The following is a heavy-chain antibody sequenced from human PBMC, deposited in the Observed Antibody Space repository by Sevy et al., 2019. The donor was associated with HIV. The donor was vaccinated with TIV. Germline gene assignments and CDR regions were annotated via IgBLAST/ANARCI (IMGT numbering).Heavy chain of an antibody. D-gene: IGHD1-26*01. V-gene: IGHV3-74*01. CDR1: GLPFSTYW. CDR2: INSDGSST. CDR3: AREESGSNDY. Sequence: GGSLRLSCAASGLPFSTYWMHWVRQAPGKGLVWVSRINSDGSSTGYAGSVKGRFTISRDNAKNTLYLQMNSLRAEDTAVHYCAREESGSNDYRGQGTLVTVSS. J-gene: IGHJ4*02.